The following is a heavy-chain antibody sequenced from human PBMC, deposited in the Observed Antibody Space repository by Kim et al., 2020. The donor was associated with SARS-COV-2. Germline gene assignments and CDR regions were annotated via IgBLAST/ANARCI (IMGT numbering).Heavy chain of an antibody. CDR2: IYTSGTI. V-gene: IGHV4-61*02. Sequence: SETLSLTCTVSGDSISSGGYYWSWVRQPAGKGLEWIGRIYTSGTIDYNPSLKSRVTISLDTSKNQFSLKLSSVTAADTAVYVCARGRYYYDSSGTPNWFHPWGQGNLVTVSS. CDR1: GDSISSGGYY. J-gene: IGHJ5*02. D-gene: IGHD3-22*01. CDR3: ARGRYYYDSSGTPNWFHP.